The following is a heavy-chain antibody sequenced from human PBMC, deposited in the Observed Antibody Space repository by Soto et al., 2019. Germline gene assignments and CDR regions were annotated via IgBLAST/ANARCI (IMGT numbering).Heavy chain of an antibody. D-gene: IGHD6-13*01. CDR1: GFSFSSYG. CDR2: IWHDGSKK. Sequence: PGGSLRLSCAASGFSFSSYGMHWVRQAPGKGLEWVAVIWHDGSKKYYADSVKGRLIISRDKSKNTLYVQINSLRAEDTAVYFCARGSIVAAEYGMDVWGQGTTVTVSS. J-gene: IGHJ6*02. V-gene: IGHV3-33*01. CDR3: ARGSIVAAEYGMDV.